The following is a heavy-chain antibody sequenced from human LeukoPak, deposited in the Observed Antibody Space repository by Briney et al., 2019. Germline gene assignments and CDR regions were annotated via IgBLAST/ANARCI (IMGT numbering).Heavy chain of an antibody. V-gene: IGHV3-53*01. CDR3: AKSGLNRFDY. CDR2: IYSGGST. CDR1: GFTFSNAR. D-gene: IGHD2-15*01. Sequence: GGSLRLSCAASGFTFSNARMSWVHQAPGKGLEWVSLIYSGGSTYYADSVKGRFSISRDNSKNTLYLQMNSLRAEDTAVYYCAKSGLNRFDYWGQGTLVTVSS. J-gene: IGHJ4*02.